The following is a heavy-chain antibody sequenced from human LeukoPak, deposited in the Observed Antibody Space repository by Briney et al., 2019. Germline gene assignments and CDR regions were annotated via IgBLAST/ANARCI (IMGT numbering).Heavy chain of an antibody. V-gene: IGHV3-53*01. D-gene: IGHD1-1*01. CDR2: IYSGGST. CDR1: GFTVSSNH. Sequence: GGSLRLTCAASGFTVSSNHMSWVRQAPGKGLEWVSVIYSGGSTYYADSVKGRFTISRDNSKNTLYLQMNSLRAEDTAVYYCAKNLYNWNGNDAFDIWGQGTMVTVSS. J-gene: IGHJ3*02. CDR3: AKNLYNWNGNDAFDI.